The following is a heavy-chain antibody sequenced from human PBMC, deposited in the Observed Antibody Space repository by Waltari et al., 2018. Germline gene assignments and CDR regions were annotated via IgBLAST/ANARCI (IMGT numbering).Heavy chain of an antibody. D-gene: IGHD5-12*01. V-gene: IGHV4-39*01. CDR2: VSYSGTT. Sequence: QLQLQESGPRLVRPSETLSLICRVSGVSITSNRHYWAWIRQSPGQCLDWIGTVSYSGTTDISPSLNSRVSVSRDTSKNQVSLILGSVTAADMAVYYCATYIGASVGTAAFDVWGQGTMVTVSS. CDR3: ATYIGASVGTAAFDV. CDR1: GVSITSNRHY. J-gene: IGHJ3*01.